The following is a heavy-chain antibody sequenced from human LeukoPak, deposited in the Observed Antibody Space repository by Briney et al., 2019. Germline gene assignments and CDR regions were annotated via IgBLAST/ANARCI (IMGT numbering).Heavy chain of an antibody. CDR1: GGSLCSYY. V-gene: IGHV4-59*07. J-gene: IGHJ3*02. Sequence: PSDTLSLTCTVSGGSLCSYYCSWVRQPPGQALGGCGCFYYCGRANYNPSLKSRGTISVDTSKNQFSLKLSSVTAADTAVYCCARAPSYYDILTGYYGYDAFDIRGQGTMVTVSS. CDR3: ARAPSYYDILTGYYGYDAFDI. D-gene: IGHD3-9*01. CDR2: FYYCGRA.